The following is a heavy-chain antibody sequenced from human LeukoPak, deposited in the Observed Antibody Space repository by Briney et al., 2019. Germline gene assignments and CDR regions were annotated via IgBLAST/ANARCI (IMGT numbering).Heavy chain of an antibody. CDR3: ARQRADRIFGVVMGFGLDY. J-gene: IGHJ4*02. V-gene: IGHV4-59*12. Sequence: PSETLSLTCTVSGGPFSSYYWSWIRQPPGKGLEWIGYIYYTGSANYNPSLKSRVTMSVDTSKNQFSLKLSSVTAADTAVYYCARQRADRIFGVVMGFGLDYWDRGTLVTVSS. CDR1: GGPFSSYY. CDR2: IYYTGSA. D-gene: IGHD3-3*02.